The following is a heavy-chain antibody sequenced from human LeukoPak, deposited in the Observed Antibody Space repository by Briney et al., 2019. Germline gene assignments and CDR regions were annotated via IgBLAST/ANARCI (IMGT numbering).Heavy chain of an antibody. Sequence: GGSLRLSCGASGFTFSDYYMTWIRQTPGKGLQWLSSISSRGITLYSADSVKGRFTISRDISKNTLYLQMNSLRAEDTAVYYCARQRGGNYYYFDYWGQGILVTVSS. CDR2: ISSRGITL. V-gene: IGHV3-11*01. J-gene: IGHJ4*02. CDR3: ARQRGGNYYYFDY. CDR1: GFTFSDYY. D-gene: IGHD5-24*01.